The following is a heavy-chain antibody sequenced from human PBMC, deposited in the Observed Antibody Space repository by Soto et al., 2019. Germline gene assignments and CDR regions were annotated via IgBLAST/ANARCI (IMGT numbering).Heavy chain of an antibody. CDR1: GGSISSSSYY. CDR3: ARLQKFGELLR. J-gene: IGHJ4*02. D-gene: IGHD3-10*01. CDR2: IYYSGST. V-gene: IGHV4-39*01. Sequence: SETLSLTCTVSGGSISSSSYYWGWIRQPPGKGLEWIGSIYYSGSTYYNPSLKSRVTISVDTSKNQFSLKLSSVTAADTAVYYCARLQKFGELLRWGQGTLVTVSS.